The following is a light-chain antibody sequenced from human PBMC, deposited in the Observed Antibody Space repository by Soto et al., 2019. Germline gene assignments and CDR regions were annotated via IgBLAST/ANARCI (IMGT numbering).Light chain of an antibody. CDR3: QKYNSAPLT. Sequence: IQMTQSPSRLSSSVGDRVTITCRASQGIRNDLGWYQQKKGKIPNXXIYAASTLQAGVPSRFSGSGSGTDFTLTISSLQTEDVAAYYCQKYNSAPLTFGGGTKVDI. CDR2: AAS. J-gene: IGKJ4*01. V-gene: IGKV1-27*01. CDR1: QGIRND.